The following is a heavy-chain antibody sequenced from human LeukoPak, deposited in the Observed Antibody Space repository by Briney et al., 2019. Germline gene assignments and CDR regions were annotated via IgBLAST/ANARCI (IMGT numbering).Heavy chain of an antibody. J-gene: IGHJ3*02. CDR3: AKDQNPWYYYDSSGYYWDDAFDI. D-gene: IGHD3-22*01. Sequence: PGGSLRLSCAASGFTLSSYAMSWVRQAPGKGLEWVSAISGSGGSTYYADSVKGRFTISRDNSKNTLYLQMNSLRAEDTAVYYCAKDQNPWYYYDSSGYYWDDAFDIWGQGTMVTVSS. CDR2: ISGSGGST. V-gene: IGHV3-23*01. CDR1: GFTLSSYA.